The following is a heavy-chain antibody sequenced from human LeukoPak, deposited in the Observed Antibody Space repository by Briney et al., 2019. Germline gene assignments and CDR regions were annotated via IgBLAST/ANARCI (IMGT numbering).Heavy chain of an antibody. CDR3: ARGLSGYASSLGY. CDR2: ISWNSGNI. D-gene: IGHD6-6*01. V-gene: IGHV3-9*01. Sequence: GGSLRLSCAASGFTFDDYAMHWVRQAPGKGLEWVAGISWNSGNIGYADSVKGRFTISRDNANNSLYLQMNSLRAEHKAVHYCARGLSGYASSLGYWGQGTLVTVSA. J-gene: IGHJ4*02. CDR1: GFTFDDYA.